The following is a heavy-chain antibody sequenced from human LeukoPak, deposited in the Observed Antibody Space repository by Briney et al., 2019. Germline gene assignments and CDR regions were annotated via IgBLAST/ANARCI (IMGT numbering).Heavy chain of an antibody. Sequence: GGSLRLSCSASGFTFGDYAINWVRQAPGKGLDWVGFIRSRAYGGTAQYAASVKGRFTISRDDSKTIAYLQMNSLKTEDTAVYYCTRARTEYNAGYHFDYRGQGTLVTVSS. CDR1: GFTFGDYA. D-gene: IGHD2/OR15-2a*01. CDR2: IRSRAYGGTA. V-gene: IGHV3-49*04. J-gene: IGHJ4*02. CDR3: TRARTEYNAGYHFDY.